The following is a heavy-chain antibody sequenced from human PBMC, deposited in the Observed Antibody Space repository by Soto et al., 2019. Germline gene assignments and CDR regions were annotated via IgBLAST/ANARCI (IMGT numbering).Heavy chain of an antibody. CDR2: INSDGSST. J-gene: IGHJ6*03. Sequence: GGSLRLSCAASGFTFSSYWMHWVRQAPGKGLVWVSRINSDGSSTSYADSVKGRFTISRDNAKNTLYLQMNSLRAEDTAVYYCARVAVAGPRYYYYYYMDVWGKGTTVTVSS. V-gene: IGHV3-74*01. CDR1: GFTFSSYW. D-gene: IGHD6-19*01. CDR3: ARVAVAGPRYYYYYYMDV.